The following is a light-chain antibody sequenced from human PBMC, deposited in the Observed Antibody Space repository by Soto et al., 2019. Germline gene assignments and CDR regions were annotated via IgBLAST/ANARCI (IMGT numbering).Light chain of an antibody. V-gene: IGKV3-20*01. CDR3: QQYGSSPMYT. Sequence: EIVLTQSPGTLSLSPGERATLSCRASQSVSSSYLAWYKQKPGQAPRLLIYGASSRATAIPDRFSGSGSGTDFALTISRLETEDFAAYYGQQYGSSPMYTFGQGSKLEIK. J-gene: IGKJ2*01. CDR2: GAS. CDR1: QSVSSSY.